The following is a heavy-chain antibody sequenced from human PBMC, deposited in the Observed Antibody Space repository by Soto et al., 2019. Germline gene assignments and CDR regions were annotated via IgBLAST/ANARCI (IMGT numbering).Heavy chain of an antibody. CDR2: IYYSGST. J-gene: IGHJ4*03. CDR1: GGSISSYY. CDR3: ARRWGDYFDY. Sequence: QVQLQESGPGLVKPSETLSLTCTVSGGSISSYYWSWIRQPPGKGLEWIGYIYYSGSTNYNPSLKSRVTISVDTSKNQFSLKLSLKLSSVTAADTAVYYCARRWGDYFDYWGQGTTVTVSS. D-gene: IGHD2-21*01. V-gene: IGHV4-59*08.